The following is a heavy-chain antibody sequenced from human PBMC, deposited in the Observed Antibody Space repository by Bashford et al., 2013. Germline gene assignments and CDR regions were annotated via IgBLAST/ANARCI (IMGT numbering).Heavy chain of an antibody. CDR3: ARADDYGDYIDY. CDR2: ISGSGSTI. D-gene: IGHD4-17*01. V-gene: IGHV3-48*04. CDR1: GFTFDSYA. J-gene: IGHJ4*02. Sequence: GSLRLSCVGSGFTFDSYAMSWVRQAPGKGLEWVSVISGSGSTIYYADSVKGRFTISRDNAKNSLYLQMNSLRAEDTAVYYCARADDYGDYIDYWGQGTLVTVSS.